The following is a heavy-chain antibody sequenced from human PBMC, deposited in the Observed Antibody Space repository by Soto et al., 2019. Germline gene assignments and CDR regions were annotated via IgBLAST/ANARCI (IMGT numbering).Heavy chain of an antibody. D-gene: IGHD6-6*01. CDR1: GYTFSNYD. CDR3: ARMEGASGVYRFDP. CDR2: MNPNSGNT. J-gene: IGHJ5*02. Sequence: ASVKVSCKASGYTFSNYDINWVRQATGQGLEWMGWMNPNSGNTGYAQKFQGRVTMTRDTSINTAYMELSGLTSEDTALYYCARMEGASGVYRFDPWGHGTLVTVSS. V-gene: IGHV1-8*01.